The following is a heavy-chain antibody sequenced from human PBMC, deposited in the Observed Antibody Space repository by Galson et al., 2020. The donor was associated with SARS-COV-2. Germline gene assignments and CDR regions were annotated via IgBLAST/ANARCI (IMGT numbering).Heavy chain of an antibody. J-gene: IGHJ4*02. V-gene: IGHV3-33*01. CDR3: SRDIAVAGTPSQSGY. CDR2: IWKDGSNK. Sequence: GGPLRPSCPASGFTFSSYGMHWVRKAPGKGLEWVAAIWKDGSNKNYADPVKGRFTISRDNSKNTLYLQTNSLRAEDTAVYYCSRDIAVAGTPSQSGYWGQGTLVTVSS. CDR1: GFTFSSYG. D-gene: IGHD6-19*01.